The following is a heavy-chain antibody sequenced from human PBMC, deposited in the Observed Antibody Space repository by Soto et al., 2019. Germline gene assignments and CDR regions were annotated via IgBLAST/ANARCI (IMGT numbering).Heavy chain of an antibody. J-gene: IGHJ3*02. CDR2: FDPEDGET. D-gene: IGHD6-13*01. V-gene: IGHV1-24*01. CDR3: ATIKDTSSWYMGAFDI. Sequence: GASVKVSCKVSGYTLTELSMHWVRQAPGKGLEWMGGFDPEDGETIYAQKFQGRVTMTEDTSTDTAYMELSSLRSEDTAVYYCATIKDTSSWYMGAFDIWGQGTVVTVSS. CDR1: GYTLTELS.